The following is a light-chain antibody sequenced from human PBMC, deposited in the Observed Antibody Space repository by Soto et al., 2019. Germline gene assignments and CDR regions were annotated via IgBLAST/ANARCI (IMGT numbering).Light chain of an antibody. Sequence: QAVVTQPSSLSASPGASASLTYTLRSGFDVGTYKIYWYQQRPGSPPQYLLTYKSDSDNQQGSGVPSRFSGSKDASANAGILLISGSQSDDEADYYCVICHGYGWVFGGGTKLTVL. J-gene: IGLJ3*02. CDR1: SGFDVGTYK. V-gene: IGLV5-45*03. CDR3: VICHGYGWV. CDR2: YKSDSDN.